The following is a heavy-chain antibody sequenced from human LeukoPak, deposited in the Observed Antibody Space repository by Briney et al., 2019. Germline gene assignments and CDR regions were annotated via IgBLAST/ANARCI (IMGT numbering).Heavy chain of an antibody. CDR3: ARARGGGYSYGYFDY. CDR2: IIPIFGTA. Sequence: ASVKVSCKASGGTFSSYAISWVRQAPGQGLEWMGGIIPIFGTANYAQKSQGRVTITTDESTSTAYMELSSLRSEDTAVYYCARARGGGYSYGYFDYWGQGTLVTVSS. V-gene: IGHV1-69*05. CDR1: GGTFSSYA. J-gene: IGHJ4*02. D-gene: IGHD5-18*01.